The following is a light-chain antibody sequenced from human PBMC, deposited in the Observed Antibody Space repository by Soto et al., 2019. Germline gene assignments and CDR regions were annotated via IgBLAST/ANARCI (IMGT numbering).Light chain of an antibody. CDR2: GAS. CDR1: QSVSSN. Sequence: EIVMTQSPATLSVSPGERATLSCRASQSVSSNLAWYQQKPGQAPRLLIYGASTRATGIPARFSGSGSGTEFTLTISSLQSEDFAVYYCQQYNSWPPTWTFGQGTKLEIK. J-gene: IGKJ1*01. CDR3: QQYNSWPPTWT. V-gene: IGKV3-15*01.